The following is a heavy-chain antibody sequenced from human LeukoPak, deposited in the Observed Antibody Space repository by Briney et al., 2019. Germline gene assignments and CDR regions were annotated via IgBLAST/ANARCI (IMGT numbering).Heavy chain of an antibody. CDR1: GFTFSSYA. V-gene: IGHV3-23*01. J-gene: IGHJ4*02. CDR2: TGSGGVTT. Sequence: GGSLRLSCAASGFTFSSYAMSWVRQAPGKGLEWVSATGSGGVTTYYADSVKGRFTISRGNSKNTLYLQMNSLRADDTAVYYCAKDGQYSTSWSPFDYWGQGTLVTVSS. D-gene: IGHD2-2*01. CDR3: AKDGQYSTSWSPFDY.